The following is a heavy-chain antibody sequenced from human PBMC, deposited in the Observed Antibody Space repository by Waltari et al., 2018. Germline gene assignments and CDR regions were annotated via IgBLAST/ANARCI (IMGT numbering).Heavy chain of an antibody. J-gene: IGHJ3*02. Sequence: EVQLVQSGSEVKKPGAAVTVTCTVSGYTCSDYYIHWVQQAPGKGLEWMGLVDPEDGETIYAEKFQGRVTITADTSTDTAYMELSSLRSEDTAVYYCATVLGATGAFDIWGQGTMVTVSS. CDR2: VDPEDGET. CDR1: GYTCSDYY. CDR3: ATVLGATGAFDI. D-gene: IGHD1-26*01. V-gene: IGHV1-69-2*01.